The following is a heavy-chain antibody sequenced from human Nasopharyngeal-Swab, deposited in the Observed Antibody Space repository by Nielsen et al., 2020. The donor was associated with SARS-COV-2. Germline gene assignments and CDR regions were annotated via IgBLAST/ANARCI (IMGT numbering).Heavy chain of an antibody. CDR1: GFIFKNYA. V-gene: IGHV3-23*01. Sequence: LKISRSASGFIFKNYAMNWVRQAPGRGLEWVSAISGADDSTKYADSVKGRFTISRDNSKNTLDLQMNSLRAEDTAMYYCAKDRDSGDDSGEYYHYYGMDVWGQGTSVTVS. D-gene: IGHD5-12*01. CDR2: ISGADDST. J-gene: IGHJ6*02. CDR3: AKDRDSGDDSGEYYHYYGMDV.